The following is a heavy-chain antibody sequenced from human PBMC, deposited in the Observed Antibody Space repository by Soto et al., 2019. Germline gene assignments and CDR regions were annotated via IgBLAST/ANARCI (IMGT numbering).Heavy chain of an antibody. CDR2: INHSGST. Sequence: SETLSLTCAVYGGSFSGYYWSWIRQSPGKGLEWIGEINHSGSTNYNPSLKSRVTISVDTSKNQFSLKLSSVTAADTAVYYCAKRGYDFSPYYYMDVWGKGTTVTVSS. CDR1: GGSFSGYY. J-gene: IGHJ6*03. D-gene: IGHD3-3*01. V-gene: IGHV4-34*01. CDR3: AKRGYDFSPYYYMDV.